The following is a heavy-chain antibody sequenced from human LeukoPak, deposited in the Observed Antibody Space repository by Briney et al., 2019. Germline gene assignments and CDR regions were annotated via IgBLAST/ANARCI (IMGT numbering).Heavy chain of an antibody. V-gene: IGHV1-69*05. Sequence: ASVKVSCKASGGTFSSYAISLARQAPGQGLEWMGGIIPIFGTANYAQKFQGRVTITTDESTSTAYMELSSLRSEDTAVYYCARVVVKYYYDSSGLGAFDIWGQGTMVTVSS. CDR2: IIPIFGTA. CDR1: GGTFSSYA. D-gene: IGHD3-22*01. J-gene: IGHJ3*02. CDR3: ARVVVKYYYDSSGLGAFDI.